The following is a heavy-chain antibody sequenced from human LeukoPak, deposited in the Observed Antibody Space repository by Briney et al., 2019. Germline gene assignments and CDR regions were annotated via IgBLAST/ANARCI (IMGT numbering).Heavy chain of an antibody. D-gene: IGHD3-3*01. Sequence: PSQTLSLTCAVYGGSFSGYYWSWIRQPPGKGLEWIGEINHSGSTNYNPSLKSRVTISVDTSKNQFSLKLSSVTAADTAVYYCARPPVYDFWSGYVGGYYMDVRGKGTTVTVSS. CDR1: GGSFSGYY. V-gene: IGHV4-34*01. CDR2: INHSGST. CDR3: ARPPVYDFWSGYVGGYYMDV. J-gene: IGHJ6*03.